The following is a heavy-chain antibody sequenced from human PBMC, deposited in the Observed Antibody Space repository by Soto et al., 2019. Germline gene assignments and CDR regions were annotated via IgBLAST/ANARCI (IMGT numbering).Heavy chain of an antibody. J-gene: IGHJ3*01. V-gene: IGHV1-46*01. Sequence: ASVKVSCKASGYTFTSYYMHLVRQAPGQGLEWMGIINPSDGDTSYAQKFQGRVTMTRDTSTTTVYMEVSSLRSEDTAVYYCALNASDFWGQGTMVTVSS. CDR3: ALNASDF. CDR2: INPSDGDT. CDR1: GYTFTSYY.